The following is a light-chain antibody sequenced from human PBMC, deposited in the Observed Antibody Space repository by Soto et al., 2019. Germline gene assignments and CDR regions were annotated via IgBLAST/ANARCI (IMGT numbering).Light chain of an antibody. CDR1: QSVSSTY. V-gene: IGKV3-20*01. Sequence: EIVLTQSPGTLSLSPGERATLSCRASQSVSSTYLVWYQQKPGQAPRLLIYGASSRATGIPDRFSGSGSGTDFTLTISRLEPEDFAVYYCQRYGSSPPTFGQGTKVDIK. CDR2: GAS. CDR3: QRYGSSPPT. J-gene: IGKJ1*01.